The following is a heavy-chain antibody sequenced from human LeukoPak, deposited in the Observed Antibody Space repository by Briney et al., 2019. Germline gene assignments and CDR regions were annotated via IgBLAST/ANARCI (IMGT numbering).Heavy chain of an antibody. CDR2: ISYDGSNK. D-gene: IGHD4-17*01. J-gene: IGHJ4*02. CDR3: GGGWGGGTVTTFDY. V-gene: IGHV3-30*04. Sequence: GRSLRLSCAASGFTFSSYAMHWVRQAPGKGLEWVAVISYDGSNKYYADSVKGRFTISRDNSKNTLYLQMNSLRAEDTAVYYWGGGWGGGTVTTFDYWGQGTLVTVSS. CDR1: GFTFSSYA.